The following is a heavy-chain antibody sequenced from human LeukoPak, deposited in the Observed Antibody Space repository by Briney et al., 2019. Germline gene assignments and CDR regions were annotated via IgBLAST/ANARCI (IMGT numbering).Heavy chain of an antibody. CDR2: ISYDGSIK. CDR1: GFTFRSYG. CDR3: AKVITYDSSGYYRHPDY. J-gene: IGHJ4*02. V-gene: IGHV3-30*18. Sequence: GGSLRLSCAASGFTFRSYGMHWVRQAPGKGPDWVAVISYDGSIKSYADSVKGRFTISRDNSKNTLYLQMNSLSTEDTAVYYCAKVITYDSSGYYRHPDYWGQGTLVTVSS. D-gene: IGHD3-22*01.